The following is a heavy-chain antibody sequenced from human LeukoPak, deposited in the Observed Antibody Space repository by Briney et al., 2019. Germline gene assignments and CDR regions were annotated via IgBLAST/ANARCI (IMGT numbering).Heavy chain of an antibody. V-gene: IGHV3-33*01. CDR3: ARDGQLVLKGYYYMDV. D-gene: IGHD6-13*01. CDR1: GFNFSSHG. J-gene: IGHJ6*03. CDR2: IWYDGSNK. Sequence: WGALRPSCAAAGFNFSSHGMHWVRQAPGKGLGWVAVIWYDGSNKYYADSVKGRFTISRDNSKNTLYLQMNSLRAEDTAVYYCARDGQLVLKGYYYMDVWGKGTTVTVSS.